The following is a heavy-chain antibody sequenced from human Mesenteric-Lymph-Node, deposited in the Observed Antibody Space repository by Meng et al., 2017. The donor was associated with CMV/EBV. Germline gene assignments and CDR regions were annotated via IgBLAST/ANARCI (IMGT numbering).Heavy chain of an antibody. CDR1: GFTFSAYA. V-gene: IGHV3-7*01. J-gene: IGHJ4*02. D-gene: IGHD6-19*01. CDR3: ARDMGWYRFDS. CDR2: IRKDGGEI. Sequence: GGPLRLSCAASGFTFSAYAMSWVRQAPGKGLEWVADIRKDGGEIYYVDSVKGRFTISRDNAKNSLYLQMNSLRAEDTALYYCARDMGWYRFDSWGQGTLVTVSS.